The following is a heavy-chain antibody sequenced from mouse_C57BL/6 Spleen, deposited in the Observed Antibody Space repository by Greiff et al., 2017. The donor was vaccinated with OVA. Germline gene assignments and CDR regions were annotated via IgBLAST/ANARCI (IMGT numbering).Heavy chain of an antibody. Sequence: VHVKQSGAELVRPGSSVKMSCKTSGYTFISYGINWVKQRPGQGLEWIGYIYIGNGYTEYNEKFKGKATLTSDTSSSTAYMQLSSLTSEDSAIYFCAREGITTVINPHWYFDVWGTGTTVTVPS. V-gene: IGHV1-58*01. CDR1: GYTFISYG. CDR2: IYIGNGYT. D-gene: IGHD1-1*01. CDR3: AREGITTVINPHWYFDV. J-gene: IGHJ1*03.